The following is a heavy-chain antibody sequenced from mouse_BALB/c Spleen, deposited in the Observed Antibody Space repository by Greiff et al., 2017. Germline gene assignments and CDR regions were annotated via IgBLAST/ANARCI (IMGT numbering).Heavy chain of an antibody. D-gene: IGHD1-2*01. Sequence: EVKLMESGPELVKPGASVKISCKASGYTFTYYNMHWVKQSHGKSLEWIGYIYPYNGGTGYNQKFKSKATLTVDNSSSTAYMELRSLTSEDSAVYYCARDTTATDWYFDVWGAGTTVTVSS. J-gene: IGHJ1*01. CDR2: IYPYNGGT. CDR1: GYTFTYYN. CDR3: ARDTTATDWYFDV. V-gene: IGHV1S29*02.